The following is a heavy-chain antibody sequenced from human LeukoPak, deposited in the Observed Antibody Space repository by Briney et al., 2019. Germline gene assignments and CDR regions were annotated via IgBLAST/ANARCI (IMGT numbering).Heavy chain of an antibody. CDR2: INAGNGNT. D-gene: IGHD6-19*01. CDR3: ARDSSDELVAGAIDY. J-gene: IGHJ4*02. Sequence: GASVRVSCKASGYTFTSYAMHWVRQAPGQRLEWMGWINAGNGNTKYSQEFQGRVTITRDTSASTVYMELSSLRFEDMAVYYCARDSSDELVAGAIDYWGQGTLVTVSS. V-gene: IGHV1-3*03. CDR1: GYTFTSYA.